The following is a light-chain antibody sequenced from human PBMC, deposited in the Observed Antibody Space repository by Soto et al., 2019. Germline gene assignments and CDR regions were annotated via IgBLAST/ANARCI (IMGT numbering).Light chain of an antibody. CDR3: QQYGSSLFT. V-gene: IGKV3-20*01. CDR1: QSVSSKY. Sequence: DIVLTQSPGTLSLSPGERATLSCRASQSVSSKYLAWYQQKPGQPPRVLIYGTSIRATGIPARFSGGGSGTAFSLTIARLASEDFPVYYCQQYGSSLFTFGPGTKVDFK. J-gene: IGKJ3*01. CDR2: GTS.